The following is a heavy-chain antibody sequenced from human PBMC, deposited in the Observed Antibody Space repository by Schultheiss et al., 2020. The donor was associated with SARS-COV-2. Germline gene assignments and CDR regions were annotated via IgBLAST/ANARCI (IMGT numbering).Heavy chain of an antibody. CDR1: GYTFTSYY. CDR3: ARSRAARTNYYYYGMDV. Sequence: ASVKVSCKASGYTFTSYYMHWVRQAPGQGLEWMGIINPSGGSTSYAQKFQGRVTMTTDTSTSTVYMELSSLRSEDTAVYYCARSRAARTNYYYYGMDVWGQGTTVTVSS. V-gene: IGHV1-46*01. D-gene: IGHD6-6*01. J-gene: IGHJ6*02. CDR2: INPSGGST.